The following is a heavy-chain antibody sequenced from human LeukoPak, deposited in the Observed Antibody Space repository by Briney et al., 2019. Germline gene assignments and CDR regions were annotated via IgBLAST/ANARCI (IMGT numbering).Heavy chain of an antibody. Sequence: SETLSLTCTVSGGSISTSNYYWGWIPQPPGKGLDWIGNIFYSGSTYYSPSLKSRVTISVDKSKNQFSLKLSSVTAADTAVYYCARLKGTYSSSWYGPFDYWGQGTLVTVS. J-gene: IGHJ4*02. V-gene: IGHV4-39*07. CDR1: GGSISTSNYY. CDR3: ARLKGTYSSSWYGPFDY. D-gene: IGHD6-13*01. CDR2: IFYSGST.